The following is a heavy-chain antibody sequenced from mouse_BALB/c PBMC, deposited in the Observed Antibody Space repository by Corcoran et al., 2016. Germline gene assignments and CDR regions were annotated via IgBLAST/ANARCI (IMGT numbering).Heavy chain of an antibody. J-gene: IGHJ3*01. CDR3: AKSDYAWFAY. D-gene: IGHD2-13*01. Sequence: QIQLVQSGPELKKPGETVKISCKASGYTFTNYGMNWVKQAPGKGLKWMGWINTYTGEPTYADDFKGRFAFSLETSASTAYLQINNLKNEDTATYFCAKSDYAWFAYWGQGTLVTVSA. V-gene: IGHV9-3-1*01. CDR1: GYTFTNYG. CDR2: INTYTGEP.